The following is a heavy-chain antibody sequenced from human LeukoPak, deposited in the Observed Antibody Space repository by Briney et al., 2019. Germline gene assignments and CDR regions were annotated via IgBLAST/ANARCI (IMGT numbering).Heavy chain of an antibody. D-gene: IGHD6-13*01. J-gene: IGHJ3*02. CDR3: AREDSSSWSGHPDYAFDI. V-gene: IGHV4-61*01. CDR2: IYYSGST. Sequence: SETLSLTCSVSGDSISTSSYYWSWIRQPPGKGLEWIGYIYYSGSTNYNPSLKSRVTISVNTSKNQFSLKLSSVTAADTAVYYCAREDSSSWSGHPDYAFDIWGQGTMVTVSS. CDR1: GDSISTSSYY.